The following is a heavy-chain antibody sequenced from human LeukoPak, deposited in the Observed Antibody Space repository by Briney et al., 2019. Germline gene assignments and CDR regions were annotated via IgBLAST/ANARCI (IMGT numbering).Heavy chain of an antibody. Sequence: GGSLRLSCAASGFTFSSYSMNWVHQAPGKGLEWVSSISSSSSYIYYTDSVKGRFTISRDNAKNSLYLQMNSLRAEDTAVYYCAREKGLLWFGELLDDAFDIWGQGTMVTVSS. J-gene: IGHJ3*02. D-gene: IGHD3-10*01. V-gene: IGHV3-21*01. CDR2: ISSSSSYI. CDR1: GFTFSSYS. CDR3: AREKGLLWFGELLDDAFDI.